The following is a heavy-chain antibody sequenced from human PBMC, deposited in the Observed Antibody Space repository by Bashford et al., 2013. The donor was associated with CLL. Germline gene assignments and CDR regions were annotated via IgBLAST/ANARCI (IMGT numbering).Heavy chain of an antibody. J-gene: IGHJ4*02. CDR1: GGSVSSPSYF. CDR2: IYYSGST. CDR3: ARHTHCISSSCYQFDY. D-gene: IGHD2-2*01. V-gene: IGHV4-39*01. Sequence: SETLSLTCTVSGGSVSSPSYFWAWIRQPPGKGLEWIGTIYYSGSTYYNPSLKSRVTISVDPSRKQLSLKLSSVTAADTAVYYCARHTHCISSSCYQFDYWGQGTLVTVSS.